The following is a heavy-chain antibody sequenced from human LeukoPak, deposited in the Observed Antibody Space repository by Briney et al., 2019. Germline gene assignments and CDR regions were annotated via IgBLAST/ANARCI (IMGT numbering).Heavy chain of an antibody. CDR1: GFTVSSNY. CDR2: IYSGGST. CDR3: ARLAPLLSRPYYMDV. J-gene: IGHJ6*03. D-gene: IGHD3-10*01. Sequence: GGSLRLSCAASGFTVSSNYMSWVRQAPGKGLEWVSVIYSGGSTYYADSVKGRFTISRDNSKNPLYLQMNSLRAEDTAVYYCARLAPLLSRPYYMDVWGKGTTVTVSS. V-gene: IGHV3-66*04.